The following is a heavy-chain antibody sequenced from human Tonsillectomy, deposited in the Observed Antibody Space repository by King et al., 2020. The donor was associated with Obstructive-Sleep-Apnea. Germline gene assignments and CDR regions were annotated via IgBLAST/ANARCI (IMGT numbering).Heavy chain of an antibody. V-gene: IGHV4-39*07. CDR1: GGSISSSSYY. CDR2: IYYIWST. Sequence: QLQESGPGLVKPSETLSLTCTVSGGSISSSSYYWGWIRQPPGKGLEGIGSIYYIWSTYYNPSLKSRVTISVDTSKNQFSLKLSSVTAADTAVYYCARDLAVREGGWFDPWGQGTLVTVSS. D-gene: IGHD3-10*01. J-gene: IGHJ5*02. CDR3: ARDLAVREGGWFDP.